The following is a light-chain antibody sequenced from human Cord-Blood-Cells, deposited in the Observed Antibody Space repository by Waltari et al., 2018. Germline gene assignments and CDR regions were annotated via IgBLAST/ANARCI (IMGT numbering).Light chain of an antibody. J-gene: IGLJ1*01. CDR2: DVS. Sequence: QSALTQPASVSGYPGQSITISCTGTSSDVGGYNSVSWYQQHPGKAPKLMIYDVSNRPSGVSNRFSGSKSGNTASLTISVLQAEDEADYYGSSYTSSSTYVFGTGTKVTVL. V-gene: IGLV2-14*01. CDR3: SSYTSSSTYV. CDR1: SSDVGGYNS.